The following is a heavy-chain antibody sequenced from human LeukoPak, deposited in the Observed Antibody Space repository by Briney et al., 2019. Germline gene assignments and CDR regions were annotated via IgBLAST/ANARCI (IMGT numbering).Heavy chain of an antibody. CDR2: MSPDSGDT. D-gene: IGHD2/OR15-2a*01. J-gene: IGHJ1*01. CDR1: GYMFIHYE. V-gene: IGHV1-8*01. CDR3: ARYEPLLYYFHH. Sequence: ASVKVSCKTSGYMFIHYEINWVRQATGQGLEWMGWMSPDSGDTGYAQKFQGRITMTRDTATGTAYLELSSLRSEDTAVYYCARYEPLLYYFHHWGQGTLLTVSA.